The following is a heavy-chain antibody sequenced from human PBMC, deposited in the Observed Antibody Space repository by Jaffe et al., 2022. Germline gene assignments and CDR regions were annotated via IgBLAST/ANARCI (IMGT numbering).Heavy chain of an antibody. CDR3: ARFHTIFGVLITTWFDP. CDR2: IYHSGST. V-gene: IGHV4-4*02. Sequence: QVQLQESGPGLVKPSGTLSLTCAVSGGSISSSNWWSWVRQPPGKGLEWIGEIYHSGSTTYNPSLKSRVTISLNNSKNQFSLKLTSVTAADTAVYYCARFHTIFGVLITTWFDPWGQGTLVTVSS. D-gene: IGHD3-3*01. CDR1: GGSISSSNW. J-gene: IGHJ5*02.